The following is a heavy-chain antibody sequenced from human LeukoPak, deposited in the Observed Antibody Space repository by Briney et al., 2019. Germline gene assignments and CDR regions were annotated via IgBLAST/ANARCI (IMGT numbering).Heavy chain of an antibody. CDR1: GYTFTSYD. J-gene: IGHJ4*02. CDR3: ARGRGPGIAAAGTHY. D-gene: IGHD6-13*01. V-gene: IGHV1-8*01. CDR2: MNPNSGNT. Sequence: ASVKVSFKASGYTFTSYDINWVRQATGQGLEWMGWMNPNSGNTGYAQKFQGRVTMTRNTSISTAYMELSSLRSEDTAVYYCARGRGPGIAAAGTHYWGQGTLVTVSS.